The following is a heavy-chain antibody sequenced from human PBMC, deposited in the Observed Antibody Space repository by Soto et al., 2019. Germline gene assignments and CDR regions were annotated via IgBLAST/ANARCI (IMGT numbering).Heavy chain of an antibody. CDR2: FDPEDGET. Sequence: ALVKGACKVSGYTLTELSVDWVRQAPGKGLEWMGGFDPEDGETIYAQKFQGRVTMTEDTSTDTAYMELSSLRSEDTAVYYCAACAGTDFDYWGQGTLVTVSS. CDR1: GYTLTELS. CDR3: AACAGTDFDY. V-gene: IGHV1-24*01. J-gene: IGHJ4*02.